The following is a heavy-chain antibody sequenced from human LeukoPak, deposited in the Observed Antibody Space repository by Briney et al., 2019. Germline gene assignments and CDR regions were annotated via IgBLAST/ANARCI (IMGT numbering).Heavy chain of an antibody. CDR2: IRFDGSNK. CDR3: ARDRGYYDSSGYYYYYYMDV. D-gene: IGHD3-22*01. CDR1: GFTFRTYG. V-gene: IGHV3-30*02. Sequence: PGGSLRLSCAASGFTFRTYGMHWVRQAPGKGLEWVAFIRFDGSNKYYADSVKGRFTISRDNAKNSLYLQMNSLRAEDTALYHCARDRGYYDSSGYYYYYYMDVWGKGTTVTVSS. J-gene: IGHJ6*03.